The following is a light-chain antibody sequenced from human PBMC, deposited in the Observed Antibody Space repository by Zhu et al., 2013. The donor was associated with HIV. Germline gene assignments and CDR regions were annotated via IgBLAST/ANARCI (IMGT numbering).Light chain of an antibody. CDR2: GAS. CDR1: QSVGSTF. V-gene: IGKV3-20*01. J-gene: IGKJ4*01. Sequence: DIVLTQSPGTLSLSPGESATLSCRTSQSVGSTFLAWYQQKPGQAPRLLIYGASTRATGIPDRFSGSGSGTDFTLTISRVEPEDFAVYYCQQYGWSPLTFAEGPLWRSN. CDR3: QQYGWSPLT.